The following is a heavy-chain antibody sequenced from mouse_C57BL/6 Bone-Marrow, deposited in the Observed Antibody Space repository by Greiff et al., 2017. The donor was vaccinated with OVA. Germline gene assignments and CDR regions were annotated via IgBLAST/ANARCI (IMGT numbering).Heavy chain of an antibody. CDR1: GFTIKVDY. D-gene: IGHD1-1*01. CDR3: TTPYYYGSSPYYFDY. CDR2: IDPENGDT. V-gene: IGHV14-4*01. J-gene: IGHJ2*01. Sequence: EVQLQQSGAELVRPGASVKLSCTASGFTIKVDYMHWVPQRPEQGLEWIGWIDPENGDTEYASKFQGKATITADTSSNTAYLQLSSLTSEDTAVYYCTTPYYYGSSPYYFDYWGQGTTLTVSS.